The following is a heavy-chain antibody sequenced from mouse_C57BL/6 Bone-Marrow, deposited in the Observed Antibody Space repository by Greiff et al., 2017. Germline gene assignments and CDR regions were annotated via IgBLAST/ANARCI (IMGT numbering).Heavy chain of an antibody. CDR1: GYTFTDYY. V-gene: IGHV1-19*01. J-gene: IGHJ2*01. D-gene: IGHD2-5*01. Sequence: EVQLQQSGPVLVKPGASVKMSCKASGYTFTDYYLNWVKQSHGKSLEWIGVINPYNGGTSYNQKFKGKATSTVDKSSSTAYMELNSLTSEDSAVYYCARVRAYYSNSYYFDYWGQGTTLTVSS. CDR3: ARVRAYYSNSYYFDY. CDR2: INPYNGGT.